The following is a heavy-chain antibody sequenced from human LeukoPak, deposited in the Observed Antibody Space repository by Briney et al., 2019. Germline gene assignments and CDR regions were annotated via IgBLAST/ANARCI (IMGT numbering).Heavy chain of an antibody. D-gene: IGHD3-16*01. V-gene: IGHV4-61*02. CDR1: GGSISSGSYY. CDR3: ARDYVFYAFDI. CDR2: IYTSGST. Sequence: SQTLSLTCTVSGGSISSGSYYWSWIRQPAGKGLEWIGRIYTSGSTNYNPSLKSRVTIAVDTSKNQFSLKLSSVTAADTAVYYCARDYVFYAFDIWGQGTMVTVSS. J-gene: IGHJ3*02.